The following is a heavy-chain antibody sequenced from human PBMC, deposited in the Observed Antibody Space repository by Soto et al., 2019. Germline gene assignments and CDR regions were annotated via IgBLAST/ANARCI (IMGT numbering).Heavy chain of an antibody. CDR3: ARQTVVTSHDAFDI. Sequence: GESLKISCKGSGYSFTSYWIGWLRQMPGKVLEWMGIIYPGDSDTRYSPSFQGQVTISADKSISTAYLQWSSLKASDTAMYYCARQTVVTSHDAFDIWGQGTMVTVSS. CDR2: IYPGDSDT. V-gene: IGHV5-51*01. J-gene: IGHJ3*02. D-gene: IGHD2-21*02. CDR1: GYSFTSYW.